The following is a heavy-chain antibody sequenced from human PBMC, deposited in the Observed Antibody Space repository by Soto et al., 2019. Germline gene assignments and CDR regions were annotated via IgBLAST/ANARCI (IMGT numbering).Heavy chain of an antibody. CDR2: IYYSGST. CDR3: VRRGFAELHPGYFDY. V-gene: IGHV4-39*01. CDR1: GGSISSSSYY. J-gene: IGHJ4*02. Sequence: QLQLQESGPGLVKPSETLSLTCTVSGGSISSSSYYWGWIRQPPGKGLEWIGSIYYSGSTYYNPSLKSRVTISVDTSKNQFSLKLSSVTAADTAVYYCVRRGFAELHPGYFDYWGQGTLVTVSS. D-gene: IGHD3-10*01.